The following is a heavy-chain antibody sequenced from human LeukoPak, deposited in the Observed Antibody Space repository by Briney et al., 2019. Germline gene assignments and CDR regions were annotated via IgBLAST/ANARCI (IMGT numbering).Heavy chain of an antibody. J-gene: IGHJ4*02. Sequence: PGGSLRLSCAASGFTLCSYAMNWVRQAPGKGLEWVSVISSSGGTTYYSDSVKGRFIISRDNSKNTLYLQMNSLRAEDTAVYYCAKAGIAVPATPEYCGQGTQVTVSS. CDR3: AKAGIAVPATPEY. D-gene: IGHD6-19*01. CDR2: ISSSGGTT. CDR1: GFTLCSYA. V-gene: IGHV3-23*01.